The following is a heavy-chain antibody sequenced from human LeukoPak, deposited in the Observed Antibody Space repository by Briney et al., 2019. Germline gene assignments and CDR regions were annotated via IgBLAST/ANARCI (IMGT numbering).Heavy chain of an antibody. CDR1: GGSLSGCY. D-gene: IGHD4-17*01. J-gene: IGHJ4*02. CDR2: INHSGST. V-gene: IGHV4-34*01. Sequence: SETLSLTCVVYGGSLSGCYWSWIRQSPGKGLEWIGEINHSGSTTYNPSLKSRVTISVDTSKNQFSLKLSSVTAADTAVYYCARDISAVTTGDYWGQGTLVTVSS. CDR3: ARDISAVTTGDY.